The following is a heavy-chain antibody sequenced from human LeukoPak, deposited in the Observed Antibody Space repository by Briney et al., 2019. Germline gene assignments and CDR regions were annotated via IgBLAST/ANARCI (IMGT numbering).Heavy chain of an antibody. CDR3: AKAWGYYDSSGYYYEYFQH. J-gene: IGHJ1*01. Sequence: SGGSLRLSCAASGFTFSSYWMHWVRQAPGKGLVWVSRINSDGSSTSYADSVKGRFTISRDNSKNTLYLQMNSLRAEDTAVYYCAKAWGYYDSSGYYYEYFQHWGQGTLVTVSS. CDR1: GFTFSSYW. CDR2: INSDGSST. D-gene: IGHD3-22*01. V-gene: IGHV3-74*01.